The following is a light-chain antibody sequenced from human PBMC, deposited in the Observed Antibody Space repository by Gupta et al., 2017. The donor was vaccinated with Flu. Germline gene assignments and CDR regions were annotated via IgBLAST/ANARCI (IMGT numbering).Light chain of an antibody. Sequence: QSVLTQPPSASGTPGQRVTISCSGSTSNIESNTVNWYQKLPGTAPKLLIYSNNQRPSGVPDRFSGSKSGTSGSLAISGLQSEDEADYYCAAWDDSLNAYVFGTGTKVTVL. CDR1: TSNIESNT. CDR2: SNN. CDR3: AAWDDSLNAYV. J-gene: IGLJ1*01. V-gene: IGLV1-44*01.